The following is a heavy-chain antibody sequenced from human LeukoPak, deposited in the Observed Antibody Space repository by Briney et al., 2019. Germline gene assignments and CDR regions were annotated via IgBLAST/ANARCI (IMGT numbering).Heavy chain of an antibody. V-gene: IGHV1-2*02. CDR3: ARDLNPGSYGRYYYYYMDV. Sequence: ASVKVSCKSSGYTFTGYYLHWVRQAPGQGLEWMGWINPNSGGTHSAPNFQGRVTMTRDTSISTAYMELSRLRSDDTAVYYCARDLNPGSYGRYYYYYMDVWGKGTTVTVSS. CDR2: INPNSGGT. CDR1: GYTFTGYY. D-gene: IGHD5-18*01. J-gene: IGHJ6*03.